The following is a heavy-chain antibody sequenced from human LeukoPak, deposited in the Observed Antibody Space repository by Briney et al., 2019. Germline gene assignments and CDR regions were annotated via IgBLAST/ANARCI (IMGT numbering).Heavy chain of an antibody. D-gene: IGHD2-15*01. CDR2: VYNSGST. V-gene: IGHV4-39*07. Sequence: ASETLSLTCTVSGGSISSANYYWGWIRRPPGKGLEWIGSVYNSGSTYYNPSLKSRVIVSLDTSKNQFSLRLTSVTAADTAVYYCARDTGQYTPGTPGFTRFDPWGQGTLVTVSS. CDR1: GGSISSANYY. CDR3: ARDTGQYTPGTPGFTRFDP. J-gene: IGHJ5*02.